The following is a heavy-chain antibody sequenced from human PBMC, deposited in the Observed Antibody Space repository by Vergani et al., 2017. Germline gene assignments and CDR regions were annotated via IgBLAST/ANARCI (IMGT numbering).Heavy chain of an antibody. D-gene: IGHD3-10*01. Sequence: QVQLQESGPGLVKPPGTLSLTCAVSGGSITSYNWWTWVRQSPGKGLEWIGEIFHSGTTNYNPSLKSRVTISIDKSKNQFSLNLASVTAADTAVYYCARSRIYYGAGSPDYWGQGTLVTVSS. J-gene: IGHJ4*02. CDR2: IFHSGTT. V-gene: IGHV4-4*03. CDR3: ARSRIYYGAGSPDY. CDR1: GGSITSYNW.